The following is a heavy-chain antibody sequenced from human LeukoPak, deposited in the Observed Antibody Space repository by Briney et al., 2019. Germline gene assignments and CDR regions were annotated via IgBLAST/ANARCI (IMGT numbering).Heavy chain of an antibody. J-gene: IGHJ6*02. CDR2: IYYSGST. V-gene: IGHV4-39*01. CDR3: ARLFSRGWEYHFGLDV. CDR1: GGSISTDASY. Sequence: SETLSLTWTVSGGSISTDASYWAWIRQPPGKGLEWIGSIYYSGSTYYSSSLKSRVTLSVDTSKNQFSLKMSSVTAADTAVFYCARLFSRGWEYHFGLDVWGQGTTVTVS. D-gene: IGHD6-19*01.